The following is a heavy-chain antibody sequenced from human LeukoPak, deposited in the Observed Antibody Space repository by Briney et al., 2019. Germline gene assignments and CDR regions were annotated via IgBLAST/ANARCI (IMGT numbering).Heavy chain of an antibody. CDR3: ARVREGLGSGYYYYFDY. D-gene: IGHD3-22*01. V-gene: IGHV1-18*01. CDR2: ISAYNGNT. CDR1: GYTFTSYG. Sequence: ASVKVSCKASGYTFTSYGISWVRQAPGQGLEWMGWISAYNGNTNYTQKLQGRVTMTTDTSTSTAYMELRSLRSDDTAVYYCARVREGLGSGYYYYFDYWGQGTLVTDSS. J-gene: IGHJ4*02.